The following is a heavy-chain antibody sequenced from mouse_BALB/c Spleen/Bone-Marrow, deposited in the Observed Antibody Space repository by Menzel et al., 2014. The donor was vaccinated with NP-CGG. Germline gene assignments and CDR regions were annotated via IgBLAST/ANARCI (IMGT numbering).Heavy chain of an antibody. CDR1: GFSLTSYG. CDR2: IWAGGST. CDR3: ARGYYYGSTYYYAMDY. V-gene: IGHV2-9*02. Sequence: VKLVESGPGLVAPSQSLSITCTVSGFSLTSYGVHWVRQPPGKGLEWLGVIWAGGSTNYNSALMSKLSISKDNSKSQVFLKMNSLQTDDTAMDYCARGYYYGSTYYYAMDYWGQGTSVTVSS. J-gene: IGHJ4*01. D-gene: IGHD1-1*01.